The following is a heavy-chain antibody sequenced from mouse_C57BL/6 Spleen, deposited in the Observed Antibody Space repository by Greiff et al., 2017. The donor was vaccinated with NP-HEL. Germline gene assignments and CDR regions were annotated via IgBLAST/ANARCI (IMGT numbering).Heavy chain of an antibody. D-gene: IGHD3-2*02. Sequence: QVQLQQPGAELVKPGASVKMSCKASGYTFTSYWITWVKQRPGQGLEWIGDIYPGSGSTNYNEKFKSKATLTVDTSSSTAYMQLSSLTSEDSAVYYCARVEAAQAWFAYWGQGTLVTVSA. V-gene: IGHV1-55*01. CDR1: GYTFTSYW. CDR3: ARVEAAQAWFAY. CDR2: IYPGSGST. J-gene: IGHJ3*01.